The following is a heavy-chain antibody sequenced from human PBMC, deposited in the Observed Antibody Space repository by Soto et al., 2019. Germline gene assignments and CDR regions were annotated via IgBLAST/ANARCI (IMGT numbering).Heavy chain of an antibody. Sequence: PGGSLRLSCAASGFTFSSYGMHWVRQAPGKGLEWVTVISYDGSNKYYADYVKGRFTISRDNSKNTLYLQMNSLGAEDTAVFYFARSPTMTNYADYFDHWGQGTLVTVSS. V-gene: IGHV3-30*03. CDR1: GFTFSSYG. CDR3: ARSPTMTNYADYFDH. J-gene: IGHJ5*02. CDR2: ISYDGSNK. D-gene: IGHD4-17*01.